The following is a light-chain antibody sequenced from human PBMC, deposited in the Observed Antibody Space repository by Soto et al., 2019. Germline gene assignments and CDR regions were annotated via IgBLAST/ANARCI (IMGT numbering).Light chain of an antibody. J-gene: IGKJ4*01. CDR1: RSVGNS. CDR2: EVS. V-gene: IGKV3-11*01. CDR3: HQHSDWPLT. Sequence: EIVLTQSPATLSLTPGERATLSCRASRSVGNSLAWYQHKPGQAPGLLIYEVSTRATGNPARFSGSGSGTDVPLTISSLESEDFAIYYCHQHSDWPLTFGAGTRVEI.